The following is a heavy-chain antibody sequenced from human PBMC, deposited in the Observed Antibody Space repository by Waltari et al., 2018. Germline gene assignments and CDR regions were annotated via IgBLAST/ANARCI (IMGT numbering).Heavy chain of an antibody. D-gene: IGHD6-19*01. J-gene: IGHJ4*02. CDR2: INQDGGET. V-gene: IGHV3-7*04. Sequence: EVQLVESGGGLVKPGGSLRLSCAASGFTFRSNWIAWVRQAPGRGLEWVANINQDGGETYYVDSVRGRFTISRDNARNSLYLQMDSLRDEDTALYYCARDRGWNTLDYWGQGTLVTVSS. CDR1: GFTFRSNW. CDR3: ARDRGWNTLDY.